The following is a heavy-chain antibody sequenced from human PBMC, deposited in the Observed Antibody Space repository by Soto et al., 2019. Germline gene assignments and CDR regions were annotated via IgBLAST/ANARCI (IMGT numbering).Heavy chain of an antibody. J-gene: IGHJ4*02. CDR2: ISKSDYT. D-gene: IGHD2-2*01. V-gene: IGHV3-21*01. CDR3: AREGSIVIPAVSDF. CDR1: GFAFSNYG. Sequence: PVGSLRLSCTVSGFAFSNYGINWVRQAPGKGLEWVSSISKSDYTYYSDSVKGRFTISRDNAKNSVSLQMNTLRVEDTAVYYCAREGSIVIPAVSDFWGQGTLVTVSS.